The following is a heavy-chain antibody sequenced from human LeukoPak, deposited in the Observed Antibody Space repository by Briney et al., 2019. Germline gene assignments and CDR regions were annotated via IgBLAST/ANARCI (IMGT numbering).Heavy chain of an antibody. CDR3: AKGAAGSGYYYYGMDV. CDR1: GFTFSSYA. CDR2: ISGNGVNT. Sequence: GGSLRLSCAASGFTFSSYAMSWVRQAPGKGPEWVSGISGNGVNTYYADSVKGRFTISRDNSKNTLYLQMNSLRAEDTAVYYCAKGAAGSGYYYYGMDVWGQGTTVTVSS. J-gene: IGHJ6*02. D-gene: IGHD3-10*01. V-gene: IGHV3-23*01.